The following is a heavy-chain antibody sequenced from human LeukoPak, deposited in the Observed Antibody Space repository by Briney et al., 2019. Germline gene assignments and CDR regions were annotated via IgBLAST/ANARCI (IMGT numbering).Heavy chain of an antibody. Sequence: GASVKVSCKASGYDFTSYAMHWVRQAPGQRLEWMGWINAGNGNTKYSQKFQERVTMTTDTSTSTACMELRSLRSDDTAVYYCARDRRDIVVVPAAIDYDAFDIWGQGTMVTVSS. CDR1: GYDFTSYA. J-gene: IGHJ3*02. D-gene: IGHD2-2*02. V-gene: IGHV1-3*01. CDR2: INAGNGNT. CDR3: ARDRRDIVVVPAAIDYDAFDI.